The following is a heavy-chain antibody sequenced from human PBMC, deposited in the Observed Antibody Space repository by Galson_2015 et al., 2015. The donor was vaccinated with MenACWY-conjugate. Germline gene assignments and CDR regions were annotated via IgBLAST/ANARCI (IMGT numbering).Heavy chain of an antibody. CDR1: GFTFSDYY. V-gene: IGHV3-11*05. CDR2: ISSSSSYT. D-gene: IGHD2-21*02. CDR3: ARDRGDQEPFRNDAFDI. J-gene: IGHJ3*02. Sequence: SLRLSCAASGFTFSDYYMSWIRQAPGKGLEWVSYISSSSSYTNYADSVKGRFTISRDNAKNSLYLQMNSLRAEDTAVYYCARDRGDQEPFRNDAFDIWGQGTMVTVSS.